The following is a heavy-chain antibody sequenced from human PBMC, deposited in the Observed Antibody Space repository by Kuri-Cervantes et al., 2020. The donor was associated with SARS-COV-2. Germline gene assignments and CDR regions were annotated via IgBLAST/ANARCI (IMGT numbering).Heavy chain of an antibody. Sequence: ASVKVSCNASGYTFTTYGITWVRQAPGQGLEWMGWISTYNANADYAQKLQGRVTMTTDTSTSIAYMELRSLRSDDTAIYYCAGGFDYGDYPYYYGMDVWGQGTTVTVSS. CDR1: GYTFTTYG. CDR2: ISTYNANA. J-gene: IGHJ6*02. V-gene: IGHV1-18*04. CDR3: AGGFDYGDYPYYYGMDV. D-gene: IGHD4-17*01.